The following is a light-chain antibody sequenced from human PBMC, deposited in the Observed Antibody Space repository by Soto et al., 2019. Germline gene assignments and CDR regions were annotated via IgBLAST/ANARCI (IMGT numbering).Light chain of an antibody. CDR3: QQYGSSPYT. J-gene: IGKJ2*01. V-gene: IGKV3-20*01. CDR2: GTS. Sequence: EIAWTKSPGTLSLSPGERATLSCSASQSVSTSYFAWYQHKPGQTPRILIYGTSSRATGIPDRFSGSGSGTDFTLTISRLEPEGFAVYYCQQYGSSPYTFGQGTKLEIK. CDR1: QSVSTSY.